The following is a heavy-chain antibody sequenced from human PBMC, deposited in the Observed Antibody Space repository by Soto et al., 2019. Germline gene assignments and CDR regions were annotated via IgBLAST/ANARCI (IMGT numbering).Heavy chain of an antibody. D-gene: IGHD3-3*01. CDR1: GGSISSYS. CDR2: IYHSGST. V-gene: IGHV4-30-2*01. J-gene: IGHJ5*02. CDR3: ARGRYDFWSGYYQNWFDP. Sequence: SETLSLTCTVSGGSISSYSWSWIRQPPGKGLEWIGYIYHSGSTYYNPSLKSRVTISVDRSKNQFSLKLSSVTAADTAVYYCARGRYDFWSGYYQNWFDPWGQGTLVTVSS.